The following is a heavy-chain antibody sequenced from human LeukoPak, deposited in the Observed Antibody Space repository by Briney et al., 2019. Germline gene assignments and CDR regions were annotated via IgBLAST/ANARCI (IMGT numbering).Heavy chain of an antibody. CDR1: GFTFSSYA. V-gene: IGHV3-30-3*01. D-gene: IGHD3-3*01. CDR2: ISYDGSNK. CDR3: ARDGTLYYDFWSGYHHGY. Sequence: GGSLRLSCAASGFTFSSYAMHWVRQAPGKGLEWVAVISYDGSNKYYADSVKGRFTISRDNSKNTLYLQMNSLRAEDTAVYYCARDGTLYYDFWSGYHHGYWGQGTLVTVSS. J-gene: IGHJ4*02.